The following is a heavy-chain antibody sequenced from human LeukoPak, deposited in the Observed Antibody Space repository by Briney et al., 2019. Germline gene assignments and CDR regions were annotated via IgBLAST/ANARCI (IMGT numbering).Heavy chain of an antibody. CDR2: INHSGST. D-gene: IGHD6-6*01. CDR1: GGSFSGYY. CDR3: ARGTSSSPKTTVCCYHYYMDV. V-gene: IGHV4-34*01. J-gene: IGHJ6*03. Sequence: SETLSLTCAVYGGSFSGYYWSWIRQPPGKGLEWIGEINHSGSTNYNPSLKSRVTISVDTSKNQFSLKLSSVTAADTAVYYCARGTSSSPKTTVCCYHYYMDVWGKGTTVTVSS.